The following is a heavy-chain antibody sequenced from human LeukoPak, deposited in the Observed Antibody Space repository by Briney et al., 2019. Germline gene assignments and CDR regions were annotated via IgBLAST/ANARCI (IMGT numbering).Heavy chain of an antibody. J-gene: IGHJ6*03. CDR3: ARDAMVRGYYYYYMDV. CDR2: ISSSGSTI. Sequence: TPGGSLRLSCAASGFTFSDYYMSWIRQAPGKGLEWASYISSSGSTIYYADSVKGRFTISRDNAKNSLYLQMNSLRAEDTAVYYCARDAMVRGYYYYYMDVWGKGTTVTVSS. D-gene: IGHD3-10*01. V-gene: IGHV3-11*01. CDR1: GFTFSDYY.